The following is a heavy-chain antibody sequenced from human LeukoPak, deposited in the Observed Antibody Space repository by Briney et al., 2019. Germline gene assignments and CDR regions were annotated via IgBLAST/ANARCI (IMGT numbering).Heavy chain of an antibody. CDR1: GFTFSSYA. D-gene: IGHD3-10*01. Sequence: PGGSLRLSCAASGFTFSSYAMHWIRQAPGKGLEWVSYISSSGSTIYYADSVKGRFTISRDNAKNSLYLQMNSLRAEDTAVYYCAREDPNYGSGSLWGQGTLVTVSS. V-gene: IGHV3-48*04. CDR2: ISSSGSTI. J-gene: IGHJ4*02. CDR3: AREDPNYGSGSL.